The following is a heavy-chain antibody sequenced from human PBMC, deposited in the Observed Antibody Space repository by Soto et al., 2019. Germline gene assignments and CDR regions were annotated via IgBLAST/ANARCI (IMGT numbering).Heavy chain of an antibody. D-gene: IGHD2-8*02. CDR1: GFTFSNYA. J-gene: IGHJ4*02. V-gene: IGHV3-23*01. Sequence: EVQLLESGGGLVQPGGSLRLSCEVSGFTFSNYAMTWARQAPGKGLEWVSLMSGNGGKILYADSVKGRFTISRDNSKNTLYLQMNSLRVEDTAVYYCVKDPVSGGSGGAYFDYWGQGTLVTVSS. CDR3: VKDPVSGGSGGAYFDY. CDR2: MSGNGGKI.